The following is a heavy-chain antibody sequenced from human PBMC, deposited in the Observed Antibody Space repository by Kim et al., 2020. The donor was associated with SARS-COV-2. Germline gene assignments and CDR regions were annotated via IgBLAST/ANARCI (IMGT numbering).Heavy chain of an antibody. D-gene: IGHD2-15*01. CDR3: AKAGGSLLKFYGVDV. V-gene: IGHV3-23*01. CDR1: GFTFNNYA. Sequence: GGSLRLSCAASGFTFNNYAMSWVRQAPGKGLEWVSSISNTGANTYHADSVKGRFTISRDNSKNTVYLQMNGLRADDTALYYCAKAGGSLLKFYGVDVWGQGTTVTVSS. CDR2: ISNTGANT. J-gene: IGHJ6*02.